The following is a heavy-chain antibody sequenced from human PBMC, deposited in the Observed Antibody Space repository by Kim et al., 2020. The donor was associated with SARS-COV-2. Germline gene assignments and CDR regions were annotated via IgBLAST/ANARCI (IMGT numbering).Heavy chain of an antibody. V-gene: IGHV3-64D*09. CDR2: ISSNGGST. Sequence: GGSLRLSCSASGFTFSSYAMHWVRQAPGKGLEYVSAISSNGGSTYYADSVKGRFTISRDNSKNTLYLQMSSLRAEDTAVYYCVKDSRYCSGGSCSDDTRGDYFDYWGQGTLVTVSS. CDR3: VKDSRYCSGGSCSDDTRGDYFDY. CDR1: GFTFSSYA. D-gene: IGHD2-15*01. J-gene: IGHJ4*02.